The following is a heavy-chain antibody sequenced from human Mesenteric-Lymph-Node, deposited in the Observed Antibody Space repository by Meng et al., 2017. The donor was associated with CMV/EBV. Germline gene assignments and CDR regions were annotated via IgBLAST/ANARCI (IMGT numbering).Heavy chain of an antibody. CDR3: ARDLYRSSSSPV. Sequence: GESLKISCAASGFTFSTYSMNWVRQAPGKGLEWVSSISSGSTYTYYADSVKGRFTISRDNAKNSLYLQMNSLRDGDTAIYYCARDLYRSSSSPVWGQGTMVTVSS. D-gene: IGHD6-13*01. V-gene: IGHV3-21*04. J-gene: IGHJ3*01. CDR1: GFTFSTYS. CDR2: ISSGSTYT.